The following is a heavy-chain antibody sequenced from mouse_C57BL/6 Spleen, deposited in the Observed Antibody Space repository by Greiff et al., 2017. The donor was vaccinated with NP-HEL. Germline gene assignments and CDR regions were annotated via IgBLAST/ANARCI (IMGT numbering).Heavy chain of an antibody. CDR1: GYTFTSYW. V-gene: IGHV1-55*01. J-gene: IGHJ2*01. D-gene: IGHD3-2*02. CDR3: ARSGMGSSGYVGY. Sequence: QVQLQQSGAELVKPGASVKMSCKASGYTFTSYWITWVKQRPGHGLEWIGDIYPGSGSTNYNEKFKSKATLTVDTSSSTAYMQLSSLTSEDSAVYYCARSGMGSSGYVGYWGQGTTLTVSS. CDR2: IYPGSGST.